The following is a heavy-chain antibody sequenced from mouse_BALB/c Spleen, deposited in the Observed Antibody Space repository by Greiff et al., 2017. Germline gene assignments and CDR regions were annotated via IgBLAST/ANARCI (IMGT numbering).Heavy chain of an antibody. CDR1: GFSLTSYG. Sequence: VKLMESGPGLVAPSQSLSITCTVSGFSLTSYGVHWVRQPPGKGLEWLGVIWAGGSTNYNSALMSRLSISKDNSKSQVFLKMNSLQTDDTAMYYCARDRGYDWFAYWGQGTLVTVSA. V-gene: IGHV2-9*02. CDR2: IWAGGST. CDR3: ARDRGYDWFAY. D-gene: IGHD2-2*01. J-gene: IGHJ3*01.